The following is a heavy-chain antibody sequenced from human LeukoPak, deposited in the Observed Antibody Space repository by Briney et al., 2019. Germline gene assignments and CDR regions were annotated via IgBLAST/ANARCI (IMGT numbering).Heavy chain of an antibody. CDR2: IKQDGSEK. V-gene: IGHV3-7*01. J-gene: IGHJ4*02. CDR3: AREFLEWSFDY. Sequence: GGSLRLSCAASGFTFSSYWMSWVRQAPGKGLQWVANIKQDGSEKYYVDSVKGRFTISRDNAKNSLYLQMNSLRAEDTAVYYCAREFLEWSFDYWGQGTLVTVSS. D-gene: IGHD3-3*01. CDR1: GFTFSSYW.